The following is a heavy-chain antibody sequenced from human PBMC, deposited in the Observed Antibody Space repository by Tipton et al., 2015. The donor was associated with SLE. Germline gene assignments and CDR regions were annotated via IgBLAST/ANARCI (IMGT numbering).Heavy chain of an antibody. CDR3: AKDWDCRGGSCYSGPYFDN. CDR1: GFAFSNYA. V-gene: IGHV3-23*01. J-gene: IGHJ4*02. Sequence: SLRLSCAASGFAFSNYAMNWVRQAPGKGLEWVSVISGSGTSTHYADSVKGRFTISRDNSKNTLYLQMNSLRAEDMAVYYCAKDWDCRGGSCYSGPYFDNWGQGTLVTVSS. D-gene: IGHD2-15*01. CDR2: ISGSGTST.